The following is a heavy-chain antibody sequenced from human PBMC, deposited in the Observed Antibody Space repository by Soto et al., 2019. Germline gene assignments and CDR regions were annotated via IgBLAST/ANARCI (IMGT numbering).Heavy chain of an antibody. CDR1: GFSFSNCW. Sequence: GGSLRLSCAASGFSFSNCWMHWVRQAPGMGLVWVSHINSDGSSTTYADSVKGRFTISRDNAKNTLYLQMNSLRAEDTAVYYCLRALRYYGMDVWGQGTTVPVSS. CDR2: INSDGSST. D-gene: IGHD5-12*01. J-gene: IGHJ6*02. V-gene: IGHV3-74*01. CDR3: LRALRYYGMDV.